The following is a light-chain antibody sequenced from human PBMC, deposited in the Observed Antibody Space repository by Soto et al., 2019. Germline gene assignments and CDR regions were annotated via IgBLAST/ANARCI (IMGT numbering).Light chain of an antibody. Sequence: EIVWTQSPGTLSLSPGERATLSCRASQSVSSSYLAWYQRKPGQAPRLLVYGASRRATGIPDRYSGSGSGTDFTLAISRLETEDFAVYYCQAYGSSPQITFGPGTKVDIK. CDR1: QSVSSSY. CDR3: QAYGSSPQIT. CDR2: GAS. J-gene: IGKJ3*01. V-gene: IGKV3-20*01.